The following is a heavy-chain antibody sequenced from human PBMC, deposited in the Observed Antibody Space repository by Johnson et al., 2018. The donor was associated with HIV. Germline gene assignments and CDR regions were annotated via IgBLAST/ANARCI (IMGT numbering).Heavy chain of an antibody. J-gene: IGHJ3*01. CDR2: IDWNGGSS. CDR1: GFTFDDYG. D-gene: IGHD1-26*01. Sequence: VQLVESGGGVVRPGGSLRLSCAASGFTFDDYGMTWVRQAPGKGLEWVSGIDWNGGSSGYADSVKGRFSISRDNGKNSLYLQMNSLRVDDTAVYYCAKESKWESRTPHAFDLWGQGTMVTVSS. CDR3: AKESKWESRTPHAFDL. V-gene: IGHV3-20*04.